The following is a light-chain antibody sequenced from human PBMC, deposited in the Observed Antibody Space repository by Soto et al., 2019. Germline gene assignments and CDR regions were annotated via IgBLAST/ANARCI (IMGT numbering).Light chain of an antibody. V-gene: IGKV3-20*01. CDR3: QQYGSSGT. CDR2: GAS. J-gene: IGKJ1*01. CDR1: QSVSNNY. Sequence: ESGLSQSPGTLSLPPEERDTLSCRASQSVSNNYLAWYQQKPGQAPRLLIYGASNRATGIPDRFSGSGSGTDFTLTISRLEPEDFAVYYCQQYGSSGTFGQGTKVDI.